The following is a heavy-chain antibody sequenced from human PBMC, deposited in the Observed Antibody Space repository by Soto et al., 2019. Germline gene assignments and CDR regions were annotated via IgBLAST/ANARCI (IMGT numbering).Heavy chain of an antibody. CDR1: GGSISSYY. D-gene: IGHD3-10*01. CDR3: ARAPRGNYGYPSYSDY. CDR2: IYYSGST. Sequence: TLSLTCTVSGGSISSYYWSWIRQPPGKGLEWIGYIYYSGSTNYNPSLKSRVTISVDPSKNQFSLQLSSVTAADTAVYYCARAPRGNYGYPSYSDYWGQGTLVTVSS. J-gene: IGHJ4*02. V-gene: IGHV4-59*01.